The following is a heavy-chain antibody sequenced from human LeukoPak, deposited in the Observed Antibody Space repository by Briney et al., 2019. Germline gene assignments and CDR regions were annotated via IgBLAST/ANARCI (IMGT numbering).Heavy chain of an antibody. CDR3: ASPPTVTTPDDAFDI. V-gene: IGHV4-39*01. J-gene: IGHJ3*02. CDR2: IYYSGST. D-gene: IGHD4-17*01. CDR1: GGSISSSSYY. Sequence: SETLSLTCTVSGGSISSSSYYWGWIRQPPGKGLEWIGSIYYSGSTYYNPSLKSRVTISVDTSKNQFSLKLSSVTAADTAVYYCASPPTVTTPDDAFDIWGQGTMVTVSS.